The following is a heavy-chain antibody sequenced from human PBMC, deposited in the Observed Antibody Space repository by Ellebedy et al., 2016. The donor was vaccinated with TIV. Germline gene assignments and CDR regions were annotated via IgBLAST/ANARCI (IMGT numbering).Heavy chain of an antibody. V-gene: IGHV3-66*01. CDR2: ISTHGVT. CDR1: AFSVDSNY. Sequence: GGSLRLSCAASAFSVDSNYMSWVRQAPGKGLDWLSTISTHGVTFYADSVRGRFAISRDTSKNTLYLQMNGLRVEDKAVYLWAAETFIDGDLEVWGVFDLWGQGAVVAVSS. D-gene: IGHD1-1*01. CDR3: AAETFIDGDLEVWGVFDL. J-gene: IGHJ3*01.